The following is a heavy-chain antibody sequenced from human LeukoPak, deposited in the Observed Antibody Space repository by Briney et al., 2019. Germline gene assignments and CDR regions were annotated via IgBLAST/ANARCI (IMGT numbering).Heavy chain of an antibody. J-gene: IGHJ5*02. CDR1: GYTFTSYA. CDR2: VNAGNGNT. V-gene: IGHV1-3*01. D-gene: IGHD2-2*01. CDR3: ARGGVVVVPAAIPGWFDP. Sequence: ASVKVSCKASGYTFTSYAMHWVRQAPGQRLEWMGWVNAGNGNTKYSQKFQGRVTITRDTSASTAYMELSGLRSEDTAVYYCARGGVVVVPAAIPGWFDPWGQGTLVTVSS.